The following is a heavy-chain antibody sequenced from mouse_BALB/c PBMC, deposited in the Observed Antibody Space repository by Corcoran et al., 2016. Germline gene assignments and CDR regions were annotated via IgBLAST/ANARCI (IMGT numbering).Heavy chain of an antibody. J-gene: IGHJ2*01. D-gene: IGHD2-14*01. V-gene: IGHV1S136*01. Sequence: EVQLQQSGPELVKPGASVKMSCKSTGYTFTSYVMHWVKQKPGQGLEWIGYIYPYNDDTKYNEEFKGKATLTSDKSSSTAYMELNSLTSEDSAVYYCAREVPGGYPFDYWGQGTTLTVS. CDR3: AREVPGGYPFDY. CDR1: GYTFTSYV. CDR2: IYPYNDDT.